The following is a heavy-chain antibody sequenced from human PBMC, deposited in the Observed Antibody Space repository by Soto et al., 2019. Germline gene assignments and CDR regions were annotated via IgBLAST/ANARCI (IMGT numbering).Heavy chain of an antibody. CDR2: INAGNGNT. CDR1: GYTFTSYA. V-gene: IGHV1-3*01. D-gene: IGHD6-19*01. J-gene: IGHJ4*02. CDR3: ARPYSSGWYYFDY. Sequence: ASVKVSCKASGYTFTSYAIHWVRQAPGQRLEWMGWINAGNGNTKYSQKFQGRVTITRGTSASTAYMELSSLRSEDTAVYYCARPYSSGWYYFDYWGQGTLVTVSS.